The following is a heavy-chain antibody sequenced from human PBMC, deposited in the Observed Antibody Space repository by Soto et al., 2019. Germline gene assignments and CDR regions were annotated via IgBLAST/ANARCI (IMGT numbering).Heavy chain of an antibody. Sequence: SETLSLTCTLSGGSTSSDNYWSWIRQPPGKGLEWIGHIYYSGNTDYNPSLKSRLAISIDTSKNQFSLKLSSVTAADTAVYFCAREGGESSDGLYYFDYWGQGSLVTVSS. V-gene: IGHV4-30-4*01. D-gene: IGHD6-6*01. CDR1: GGSTSSDNY. CDR2: IYYSGNT. CDR3: AREGGESSDGLYYFDY. J-gene: IGHJ4*02.